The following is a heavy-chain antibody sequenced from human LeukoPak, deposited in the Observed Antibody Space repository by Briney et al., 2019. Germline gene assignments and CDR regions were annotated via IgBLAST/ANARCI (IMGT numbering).Heavy chain of an antibody. CDR3: ARDSYGWSRDY. D-gene: IGHD6-19*01. J-gene: IGHJ4*02. Sequence: GGSLKLSCDASGFTFRTCSMSGVRQAPGKGLECLATITGICSGIYLADSMKGRVTISRDNADNSLYLQVNSLRAEDTAVYYCARDSYGWSRDYWGQGTLVTVSS. CDR1: GFTFRTCS. CDR2: ITGICSGI. V-gene: IGHV3-21*01.